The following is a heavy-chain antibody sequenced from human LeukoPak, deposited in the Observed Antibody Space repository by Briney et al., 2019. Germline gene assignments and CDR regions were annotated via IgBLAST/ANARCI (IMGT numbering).Heavy chain of an antibody. D-gene: IGHD3-10*01. Sequence: GASVKLSCKASGYTFTTYYMHWVRQPPGQGLEWMGWIHPRSGDTRYAQKFQGRVTMARATSISTVYMDLSSLGSDDTAVYYCARDGEYGTGSYYRGSFDYWGPGILGTVSS. CDR2: IHPRSGDT. V-gene: IGHV1-2*02. J-gene: IGHJ4*02. CDR3: ARDGEYGTGSYYRGSFDY. CDR1: GYTFTTYY.